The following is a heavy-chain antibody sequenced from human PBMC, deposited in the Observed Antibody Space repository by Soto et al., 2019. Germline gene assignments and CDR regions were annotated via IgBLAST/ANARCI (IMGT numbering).Heavy chain of an antibody. CDR2: INAGNGNT. CDR1: GYTFTSYA. V-gene: IGHV1-3*01. J-gene: IGHJ5*02. Sequence: GASVKVSCKASGYTFTSYAMHWVRQAPGQRLEWMGWINAGNGNTKYSQKFQGRVTITRDTSASTAYMELSSLRSEDTAVYYCAREVKYYDILTGYYIDWFDPWGQGTLVTVSS. D-gene: IGHD3-9*01. CDR3: AREVKYYDILTGYYIDWFDP.